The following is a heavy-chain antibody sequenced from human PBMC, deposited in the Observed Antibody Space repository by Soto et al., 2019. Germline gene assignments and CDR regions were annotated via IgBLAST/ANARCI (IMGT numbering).Heavy chain of an antibody. CDR3: ARFCSSTSCYGRKDYYYYYMDV. CDR2: IYYSGST. J-gene: IGHJ6*03. CDR1: GGSISSYY. V-gene: IGHV4-59*01. D-gene: IGHD2-2*01. Sequence: SETLSLTCTVSGGSISSYYWSWIRQPPGKGLEWIGYIYYSGSTNYNPSLKSRVTISVDTSKNQFSLKLSSVTAADTAVYYCARFCSSTSCYGRKDYYYYYMDVWGKGTTVTVSS.